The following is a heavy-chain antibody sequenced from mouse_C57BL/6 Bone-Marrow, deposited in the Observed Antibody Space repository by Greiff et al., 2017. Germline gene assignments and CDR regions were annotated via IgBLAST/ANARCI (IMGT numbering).Heavy chain of an antibody. Sequence: EVQLQQSGTVLARPGASVKMSCKTSGYTFTSYWMHWVKQRPGQGLEWIGAIYPGNSDTSYNQKFKGKAKLTAVTSASTAYMELSSLTNEDSAVYYCTRSRDGSSPWYFDVWGTGTTVTVSS. CDR2: IYPGNSDT. J-gene: IGHJ1*03. V-gene: IGHV1-5*01. CDR1: GYTFTSYW. CDR3: TRSRDGSSPWYFDV. D-gene: IGHD1-1*01.